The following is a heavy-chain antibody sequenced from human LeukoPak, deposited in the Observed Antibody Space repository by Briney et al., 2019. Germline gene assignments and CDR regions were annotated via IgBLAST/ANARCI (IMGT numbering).Heavy chain of an antibody. J-gene: IGHJ5*02. CDR1: GYSISSGYY. CDR2: IHHSGST. Sequence: KPSETLSLTCAVSGYSISSGYYWGWIRQPPGKGLEWIGSIHHSGSTYYNPSLKSRVTISVDTSKNQFSLKLSSVTAADTAVYYCARAPAGYCSGGSCYLWGQGTLVPVSS. V-gene: IGHV4-38-2*01. CDR3: ARAPAGYCSGGSCYL. D-gene: IGHD2-15*01.